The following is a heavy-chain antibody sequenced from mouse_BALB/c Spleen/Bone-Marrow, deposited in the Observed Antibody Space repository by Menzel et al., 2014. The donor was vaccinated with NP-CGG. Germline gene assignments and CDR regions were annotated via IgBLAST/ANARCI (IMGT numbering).Heavy chain of an antibody. CDR2: ISNKANGYTT. V-gene: IGHV7-3*02. CDR3: ARDTVITTLWYFDV. CDR1: GFTFTDYY. D-gene: IGHD2-4*01. Sequence: EVMLVESGGGLGQPGGSLRLSCATSGFTFTDYYMSWVRQPPGKALEWLGFISNKANGYTTEYSASVKGRFTISRDKSQSILYLQMSTLRDEDSAAYYCARDTVITTLWYFDVWGAGTTVTVSS. J-gene: IGHJ1*01.